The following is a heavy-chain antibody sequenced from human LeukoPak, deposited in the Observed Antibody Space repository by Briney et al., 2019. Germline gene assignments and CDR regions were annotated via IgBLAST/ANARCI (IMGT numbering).Heavy chain of an antibody. CDR3: ARDAYYYGSGNLLDY. CDR1: GGTFSSYA. V-gene: IGHV1-69*13. D-gene: IGHD3-10*01. CDR2: IIPIFGTA. Sequence: ASVKVSCKASGGTFSSYAISWVRQAPGQGLEWMGGIIPIFGTANYAQKFQGRVTITADESTSTAYMELSSLRSEDTAVYYCARDAYYYGSGNLLDYWGQGTLVTVSS. J-gene: IGHJ4*02.